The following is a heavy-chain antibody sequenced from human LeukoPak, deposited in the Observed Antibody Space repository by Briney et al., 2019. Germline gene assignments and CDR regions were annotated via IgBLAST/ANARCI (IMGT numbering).Heavy chain of an antibody. V-gene: IGHV3-23*01. CDR2: ITPSDSGT. D-gene: IGHD6-13*01. Sequence: GGSLRLSCAASGFTFSSYSMDWVRQAPGKGLEWVSTITPSDSGTHYADSVRGRFTISRDNSKNTLYVQMNSLRVEDTAVYYCAKAWGAAGTFDSWGQGTLVTVSS. J-gene: IGHJ4*02. CDR3: AKAWGAAGTFDS. CDR1: GFTFSSYS.